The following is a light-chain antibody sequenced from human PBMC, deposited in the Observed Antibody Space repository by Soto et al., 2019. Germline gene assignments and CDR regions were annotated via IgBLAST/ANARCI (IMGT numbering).Light chain of an antibody. CDR3: SSYTSSSTV. J-gene: IGLJ2*01. V-gene: IGLV2-14*01. Sequence: QSVLTQPASVSGSPGQSITISCTGTSSDVGGYNYVSWYQQHPGKAPKLMIYEVSNRPSGVSNRFSGSKSGNTASLTISGLQAEDEADSYCSSYTSSSTVFGGGTKVTVL. CDR2: EVS. CDR1: SSDVGGYNY.